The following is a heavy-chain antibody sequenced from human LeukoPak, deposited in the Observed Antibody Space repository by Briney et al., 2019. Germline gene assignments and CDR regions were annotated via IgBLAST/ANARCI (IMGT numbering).Heavy chain of an antibody. J-gene: IGHJ4*02. CDR2: VSVSVSNT. V-gene: IGHV3-23*01. CDR1: GFTFSSYA. CDR3: ARRVWRSSTNCRGFDY. D-gene: IGHD2-2*01. Sequence: PGGSLRLSCAASGFTFSSYAMSWVRQAPGKGLEWVSAVSVSVSNTYYADSVKGRFTISRDNSKNTLYLQMNGLRAEDTAVYYCARRVWRSSTNCRGFDYWGQGTPVTVSS.